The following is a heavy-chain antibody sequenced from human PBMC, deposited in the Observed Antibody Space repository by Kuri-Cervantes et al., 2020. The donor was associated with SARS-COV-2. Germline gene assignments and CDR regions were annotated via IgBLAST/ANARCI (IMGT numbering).Heavy chain of an antibody. V-gene: IGHV3-21*01. D-gene: IGHD3-3*01. CDR1: GFTFSSYS. Sequence: GESLKISCAASGFTFSSYSMNWVRQAPGKGLEWVSSISSSSSYIYYADSVKGRFTISKESGENSLYLHMNSLRGDDTAVYYCARDARITIFGVVIIEQVFDYWGQGTLVTVSS. J-gene: IGHJ4*02. CDR2: ISSSSSYI. CDR3: ARDARITIFGVVIIEQVFDY.